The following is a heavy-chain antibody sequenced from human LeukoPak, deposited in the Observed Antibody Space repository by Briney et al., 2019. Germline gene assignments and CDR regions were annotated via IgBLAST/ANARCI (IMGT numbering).Heavy chain of an antibody. Sequence: PAETLSLTCTVSGGSISSSSYCWGWVRQPPGKGLEWIGEINHNGSTNYNPSLKSRVTISVDTSKNQFPLKLSSVTAADTAVYYCARDGMYYYDSSGYHTADYWGQGTLVTVSS. D-gene: IGHD3-22*01. J-gene: IGHJ4*02. CDR1: GGSISSSSYC. CDR2: INHNGST. V-gene: IGHV4-39*06. CDR3: ARDGMYYYDSSGYHTADY.